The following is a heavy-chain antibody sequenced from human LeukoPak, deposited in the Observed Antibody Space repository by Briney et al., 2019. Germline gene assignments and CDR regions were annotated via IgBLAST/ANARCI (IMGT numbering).Heavy chain of an antibody. Sequence: GGSLRLSCAASGFTVSSNYMSWVRQAPGKGLEWVSLIYSGGSTYYADSVKGRFTISRDDSRNTLYLQMNSLKTEDTAVYYCTTRRQDGWWGQGTLVTVS. CDR3: TTRRQDGW. V-gene: IGHV3-66*01. CDR2: IYSGGST. D-gene: IGHD1-14*01. CDR1: GFTVSSNY. J-gene: IGHJ4*02.